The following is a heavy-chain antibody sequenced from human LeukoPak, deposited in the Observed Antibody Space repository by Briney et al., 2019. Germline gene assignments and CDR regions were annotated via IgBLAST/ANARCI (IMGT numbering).Heavy chain of an antibody. CDR1: GHGFTTYG. J-gene: IGHJ5*02. D-gene: IGHD3-3*01. Sequence: ASVKVSCKASGHGFTTYGISWVLQAPGQGLEWMGWISAHNNQTSYAEKFQGRVTMTTDTATSIAYVELRGLRSDDTAIYYCAKSGAFHDFWSGPLNWLDPWGQGTLVTVSS. CDR3: AKSGAFHDFWSGPLNWLDP. CDR2: ISAHNNQT. V-gene: IGHV1-18*01.